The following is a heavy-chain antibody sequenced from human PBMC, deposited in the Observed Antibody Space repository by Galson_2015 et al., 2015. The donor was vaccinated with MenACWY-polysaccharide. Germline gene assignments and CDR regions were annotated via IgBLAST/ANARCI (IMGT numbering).Heavy chain of an antibody. D-gene: IGHD1-14*01. CDR1: GFTFSTYA. V-gene: IGHV3-23*01. CDR3: ARQTARRYSAALDI. CDR2: ISSSGGNT. Sequence: SLRPSCAASGFTFSTYAMNWVRQAPGKGLEWVSTISSSGGNTYYADSVKGRFTISRDNSKNTLYLQMNSLRAEDTAVYYCARQTARRYSAALDIWGQGTKVTVSS. J-gene: IGHJ3*02.